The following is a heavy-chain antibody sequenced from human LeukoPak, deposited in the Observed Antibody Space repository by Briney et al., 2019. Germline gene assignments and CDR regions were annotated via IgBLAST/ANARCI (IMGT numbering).Heavy chain of an antibody. CDR3: ARDSSSWRSFDC. CDR2: IYSSGST. J-gene: IGHJ4*02. V-gene: IGHV4-4*07. Sequence: SETLSLTCTVSVDSISNYYWSWIRQPAGKGLEWIGRIYSSGSTNYNPSLKSRVTMSVDTSKNQFSLKLTSVTAADTAIYYCARDSSSWRSFDCWGQGMLVTVSS. CDR1: VDSISNYY. D-gene: IGHD6-13*01.